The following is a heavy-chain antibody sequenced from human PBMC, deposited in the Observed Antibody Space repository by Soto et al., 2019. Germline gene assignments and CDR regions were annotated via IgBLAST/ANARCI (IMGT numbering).Heavy chain of an antibody. CDR2: ISAKNGDT. Sequence: QVQLVQSGADVKKPGASVRVSCKASGYTFTDYGITWVRQAPGQGLEWMGWISAKNGDTNLAQKFRGRVTLPTDTSTGTAYMDLRSLTPDDTAVYYCARDPPETPSDYWGQGTLVTVSS. CDR3: ARDPPETPSDY. J-gene: IGHJ4*02. CDR1: GYTFTDYG. V-gene: IGHV1-18*01.